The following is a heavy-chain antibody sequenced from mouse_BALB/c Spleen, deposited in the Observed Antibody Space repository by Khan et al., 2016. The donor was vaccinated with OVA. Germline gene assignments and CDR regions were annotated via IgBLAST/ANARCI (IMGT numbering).Heavy chain of an antibody. J-gene: IGHJ3*01. Sequence: QVHVKQSGAELARPGASVKMSCKASGYTFTTYTIHWVKQRPGQGLEWIGYIIPSNDYTNYNQKFKDRATLTADKSSSTAYMQLRSLTSEDSAVYYCGREGAYYRSDGWFAYWGQGTLVTVSA. D-gene: IGHD2-14*01. CDR1: GYTFTTYT. CDR2: IIPSNDYT. V-gene: IGHV1-4*01. CDR3: GREGAYYRSDGWFAY.